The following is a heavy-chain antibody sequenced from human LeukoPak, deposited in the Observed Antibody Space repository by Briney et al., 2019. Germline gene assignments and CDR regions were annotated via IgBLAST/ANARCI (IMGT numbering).Heavy chain of an antibody. CDR3: ARDQARKPDY. CDR2: IRTDGSSA. Sequence: PGGSLRLSCAASGFTYSGYWMHWVRQAPGKGLVWVSIIRTDGSSATYADSVKGRFTISRDNVKNTLYLQMNSLRVEDTAVYYCARDQARKPDYWGQGTLVTVSS. J-gene: IGHJ4*02. D-gene: IGHD1-14*01. V-gene: IGHV3-74*01. CDR1: GFTYSGYW.